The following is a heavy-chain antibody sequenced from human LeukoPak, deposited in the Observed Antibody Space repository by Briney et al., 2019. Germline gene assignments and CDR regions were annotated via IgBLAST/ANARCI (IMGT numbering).Heavy chain of an antibody. CDR3: GLVKGFSLDC. CDR2: MYPRDSET. CDR1: GYIFTNYW. Sequence: GESLKISCKGSGYIFTNYWIGWVRQMPGKGLEWIGIMYPRDSETRYSPSFQGQATMSVDKSTNTAYLQWSSLKASDTAMYYCGLVKGFSLDCWGQGTLVTVSS. J-gene: IGHJ4*02. D-gene: IGHD2-2*01. V-gene: IGHV5-51*01.